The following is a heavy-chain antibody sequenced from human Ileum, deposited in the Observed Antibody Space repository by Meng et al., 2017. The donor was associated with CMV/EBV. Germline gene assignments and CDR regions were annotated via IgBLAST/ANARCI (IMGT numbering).Heavy chain of an antibody. J-gene: IGHJ4*02. CDR1: GGSFSDYY. Sequence: SETLSLTCTVSGGSFSDYYWTWIRQFPGKGLEWIGYVFYTGSTNYNPSLESRVSMSVDTSKKQFSLTLSAVTAADTAVYYCASHRYSASYYSAYWGQGTLVTVSS. CDR2: VFYTGST. CDR3: ASHRYSASYYSAY. D-gene: IGHD2-2*01. V-gene: IGHV4-59*13.